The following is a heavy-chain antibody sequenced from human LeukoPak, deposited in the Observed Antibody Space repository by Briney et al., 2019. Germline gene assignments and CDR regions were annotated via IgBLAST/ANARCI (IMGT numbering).Heavy chain of an antibody. CDR1: GFSFRNAW. Sequence: GGSLRLSCAASGFSFRNAWMSWVRQAPGKGLEWVGRIKSKADGETIDYAAPVKGRFTISRDDSKSTLFLQMDSLKTEDTAVYYCTNSGGASLGDYWGQGTLVTVSS. CDR2: IKSKADGETI. J-gene: IGHJ4*02. D-gene: IGHD2-21*01. V-gene: IGHV3-15*01. CDR3: TNSGGASLGDY.